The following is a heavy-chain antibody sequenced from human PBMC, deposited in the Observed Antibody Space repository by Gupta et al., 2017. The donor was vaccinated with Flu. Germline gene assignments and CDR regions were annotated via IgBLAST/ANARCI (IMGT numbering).Heavy chain of an antibody. CDR3: APSRTFDD. CDR2: MKSDWTRT. CDR1: GFTFRSYW. V-gene: IGHV3-74*01. J-gene: IGHJ4*02. D-gene: IGHD1-7*01. Sequence: EVPLVQPGGDFVHPGGSLRLPRAPSGFTFRSYWMHWVRQPPGKGMVWVSRMKSDWTRTSDADSVKGRFTISREHGKNTVYLPMNRLRAEDRALDYCAPSRTFDDGGQGPLVTISS.